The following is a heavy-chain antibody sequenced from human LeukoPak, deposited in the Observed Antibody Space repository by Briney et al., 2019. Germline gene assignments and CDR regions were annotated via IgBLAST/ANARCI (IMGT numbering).Heavy chain of an antibody. Sequence: PSETLSLTCTVSGGSISSYYWSWIRQPPGKELEWIGYIYTSGSTNYNPSLKSRVTISVDTSKNQFSLKLSSVTAADTAVYYCARRGSSSSPIDYWGQGTLVTVSS. CDR1: GGSISSYY. V-gene: IGHV4-4*09. CDR3: ARRGSSSSPIDY. CDR2: IYTSGST. J-gene: IGHJ4*02. D-gene: IGHD6-6*01.